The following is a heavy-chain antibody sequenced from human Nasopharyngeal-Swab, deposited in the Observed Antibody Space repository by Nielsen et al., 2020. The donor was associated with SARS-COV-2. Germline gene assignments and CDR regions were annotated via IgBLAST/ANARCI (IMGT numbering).Heavy chain of an antibody. J-gene: IGHJ6*02. CDR3: ARGRGGGYDPWGYYYYDMDV. D-gene: IGHD5-12*01. Sequence: GESLKISCAASGFIFSDYSMNWVRQAPGKGLEWISYIRSSNDIYYADSVKGRFTISRDHAKNSLYLQMSSLRVEDTAVYYCARGRGGGYDPWGYYYYDMDVWGHGTTVTVSS. CDR1: GFIFSDYS. V-gene: IGHV3-69-1*01. CDR2: IRSSNDI.